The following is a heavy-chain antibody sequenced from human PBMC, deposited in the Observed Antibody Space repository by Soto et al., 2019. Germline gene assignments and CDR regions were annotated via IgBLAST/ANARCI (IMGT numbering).Heavy chain of an antibody. Sequence: QLQLQESGPGLVKPSETLSLTCTVSGGSISSSSYYWGWIRQPPGKGLEWIGSIYYSGSTYYNPSLKSRVTISVDTSKNQFSLKLSSVTAADTAVYYCARYSIAAAVLGIDYWGQGTLVTVSS. V-gene: IGHV4-39*01. D-gene: IGHD6-13*01. CDR3: ARYSIAAAVLGIDY. CDR2: IYYSGST. CDR1: GGSISSSSYY. J-gene: IGHJ4*02.